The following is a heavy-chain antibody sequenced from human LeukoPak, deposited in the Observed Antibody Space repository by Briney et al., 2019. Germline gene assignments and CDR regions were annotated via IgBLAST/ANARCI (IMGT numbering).Heavy chain of an antibody. CDR2: IYTSGST. Sequence: SETLSLNCTVSGSISSYYWSWIRQPPGKGLEWIGYIYTSGSTNYNPSLKSRVTISVDTSKNQFSLDLSSVTAADTAVYYCARQKCTSTSCLTKNAFDIWGQGTMVTVSS. D-gene: IGHD2-2*01. CDR1: GSISSYY. J-gene: IGHJ3*02. CDR3: ARQKCTSTSCLTKNAFDI. V-gene: IGHV4-4*09.